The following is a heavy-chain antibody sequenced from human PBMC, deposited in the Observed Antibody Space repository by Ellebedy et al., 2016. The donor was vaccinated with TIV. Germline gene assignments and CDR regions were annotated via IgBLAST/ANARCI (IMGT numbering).Heavy chain of an antibody. CDR3: AKAYGRGWHPWGH. CDR1: GFTFSGYV. V-gene: IGHV3-23*01. J-gene: IGHJ4*02. D-gene: IGHD6-19*01. CDR2: TTGGGDSP. Sequence: GGSLRLSXEGSGFTFSGYVMSWLRQAPGKALEWVSSTTGGGDSPYYADSVKGRFTISRDNSGNKLFLQMNNLRVEDTATYFCAKAYGRGWHPWGHWGQGVVVTVSS.